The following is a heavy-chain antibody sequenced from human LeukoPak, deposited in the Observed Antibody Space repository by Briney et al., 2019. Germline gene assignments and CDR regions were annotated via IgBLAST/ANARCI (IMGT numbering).Heavy chain of an antibody. J-gene: IGHJ4*02. CDR3: AKRGLEVDFDY. CDR1: GYAFTSYG. CDR2: ISAYNGNT. D-gene: IGHD1-1*01. V-gene: IGHV1-18*01. Sequence: GASVTVSCKASGYAFTSYGISWVRQAPGQGLEWMGWISAYNGNTNYAQKLQGRVTMTRDTSTSTAYMELRSLRSDDTAVYYCAKRGLEVDFDYWGQGTLVTVSS.